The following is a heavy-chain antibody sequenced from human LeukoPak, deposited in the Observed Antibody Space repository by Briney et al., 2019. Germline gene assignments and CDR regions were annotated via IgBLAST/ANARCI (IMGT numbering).Heavy chain of an antibody. V-gene: IGHV3-23*01. D-gene: IGHD6-19*01. CDR2: ITGNGGST. CDR3: AKRSCSGTTCYPLDY. J-gene: IGHJ4*02. Sequence: GGSLRLSCAPSVLTFSVAGVHWVRQAPGKGLEWVSAITGNGGSTYYADSVKGRFTISRDNSKSTLYLQMNRLRAEDTAIYYCAKRSCSGTTCYPLDYWGQGTLVTVSS. CDR1: VLTFSVAG.